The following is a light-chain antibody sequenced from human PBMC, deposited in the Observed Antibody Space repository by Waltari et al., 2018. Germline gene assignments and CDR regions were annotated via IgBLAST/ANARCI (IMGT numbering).Light chain of an antibody. V-gene: IGLV2-14*01. CDR1: SSDTGVYHY. Sequence: QSALTQPASVSGSPGQSITISCTGTSSDTGVYHYVSWYHQHPGKAPKFMIYEVSYRTSGVSNRFSGSKSGNTASLTISGLQAEDEADYYCSSYTSSNTFVFGTGTKVTVL. CDR3: SSYTSSNTFV. J-gene: IGLJ1*01. CDR2: EVS.